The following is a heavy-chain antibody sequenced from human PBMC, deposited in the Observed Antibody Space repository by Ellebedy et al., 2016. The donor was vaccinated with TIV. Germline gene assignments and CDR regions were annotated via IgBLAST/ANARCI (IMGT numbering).Heavy chain of an antibody. J-gene: IGHJ3*02. CDR3: SRDSKKGWAFDI. CDR2: VHYTGIT. V-gene: IGHV4-59*12. Sequence: MPGGSLRLSCTVPGGSINTYSWTRIRQPPGKGLEYIGFVHYTGITNYNPSLRSRVTLSVDSFRNQFSLKLDSVTAADTAVYYCSRDSKKGWAFDIWGQGTMVTVSS. CDR1: GGSINTYS.